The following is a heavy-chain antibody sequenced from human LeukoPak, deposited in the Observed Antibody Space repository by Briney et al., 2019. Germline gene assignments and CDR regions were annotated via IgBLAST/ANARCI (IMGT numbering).Heavy chain of an antibody. D-gene: IGHD3-9*01. V-gene: IGHV3-66*02. CDR2: VYSGGSV. Sequence: GGSLRLSCAASGFTVNTNYMSWVRQAPGRGLEWVSVVYSGGSVYCADSVKGRFTISRDNSKNTLYLQMNSLRAEDTAVYYCAKDREYYDILTGPGYWGQGTLVTVSS. CDR3: AKDREYYDILTGPGY. J-gene: IGHJ4*02. CDR1: GFTVNTNY.